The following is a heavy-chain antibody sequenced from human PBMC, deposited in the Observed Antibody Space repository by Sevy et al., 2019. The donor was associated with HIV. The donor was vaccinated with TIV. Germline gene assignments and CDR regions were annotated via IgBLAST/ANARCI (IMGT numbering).Heavy chain of an antibody. CDR1: GFTFSSYW. Sequence: GGSLRLSCAASGFTFSSYWMSWVRQAPGKGLEWVANIKQDGSEKYYVDSVKGRFTISRDNAKNSLYLQMNSLRAEDTAVYDGASHYVWWGYRYTYYFDYWGQGTLVTVSS. CDR3: ASHYVWWGYRYTYYFDY. D-gene: IGHD3-16*02. J-gene: IGHJ4*02. CDR2: IKQDGSEK. V-gene: IGHV3-7*03.